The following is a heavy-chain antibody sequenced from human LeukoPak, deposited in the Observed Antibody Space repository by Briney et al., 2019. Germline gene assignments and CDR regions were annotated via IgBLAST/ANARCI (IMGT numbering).Heavy chain of an antibody. D-gene: IGHD6-19*01. V-gene: IGHV3-11*01. CDR2: ISSSGSTI. Sequence: PGGSLRLSCAASGFTFSDYYMSWIRQAPGKGLEWVSYISSSGSTIYYADSVKGRFTISRDNAKNSLYLQMNSLRAEDTAVYYCARDHIPGIAVYYGMDVWGQGTTVTVSS. J-gene: IGHJ6*02. CDR3: ARDHIPGIAVYYGMDV. CDR1: GFTFSDYY.